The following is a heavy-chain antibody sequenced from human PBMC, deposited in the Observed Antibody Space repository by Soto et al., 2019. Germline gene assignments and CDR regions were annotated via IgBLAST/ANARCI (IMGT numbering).Heavy chain of an antibody. D-gene: IGHD2-15*01. J-gene: IGHJ5*02. CDR2: IIPIFGTA. V-gene: IGHV1-69*01. Sequence: QVQLVQSGAEVKKPGSSVKVSCKASGGTFSSYAISWVRQAPGQGLEWMEGIIPIFGTANYAQKFQGRVTITADESTSTAYMELSSLRSEDTAVYYCARDHCSGGSCYVRWFDPWGQGTLVTVSS. CDR1: GGTFSSYA. CDR3: ARDHCSGGSCYVRWFDP.